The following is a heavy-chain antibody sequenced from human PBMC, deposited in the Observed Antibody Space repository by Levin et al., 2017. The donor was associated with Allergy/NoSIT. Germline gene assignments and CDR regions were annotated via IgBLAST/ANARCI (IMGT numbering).Heavy chain of an antibody. Sequence: SQTLSLPCTVSGGSIRGGGYHWPWIRQHPEKGLEWIVYIYYSGSTFYNPSLKSRLMISVDTSKNQFSLNVSSVTAADTAVYYCAREDGSTFDFWGQGALVTVAS. D-gene: IGHD2-2*03. CDR1: GGSIRGGGYH. CDR3: AREDGSTFDF. CDR2: IYYSGST. V-gene: IGHV4-31*03. J-gene: IGHJ4*02.